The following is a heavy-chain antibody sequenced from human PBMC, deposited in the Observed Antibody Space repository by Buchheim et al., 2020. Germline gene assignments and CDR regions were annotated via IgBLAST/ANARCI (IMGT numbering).Heavy chain of an antibody. Sequence: EVQLLESGGGLVQPGGSLRLSCAASGFTFSNYAMSWVRQAPGKGLEWVSTISGSGGGTYYADSVKGRFTISRDNSKHTLYLQMNSLRAEDTAVYYCAKDRRDGYNYYYYGMDVWGQGTT. J-gene: IGHJ6*02. CDR3: AKDRRDGYNYYYYGMDV. CDR1: GFTFSNYA. CDR2: ISGSGGGT. V-gene: IGHV3-23*01. D-gene: IGHD5-24*01.